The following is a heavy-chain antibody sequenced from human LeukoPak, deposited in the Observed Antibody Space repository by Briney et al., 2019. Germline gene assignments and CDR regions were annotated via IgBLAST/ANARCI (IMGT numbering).Heavy chain of an antibody. Sequence: TSETLSLTCSAYGGSFGGYFWSWIRQPPGEGLEWIGEVNHSGSTNYNPSLKSRVTISVDTSRTQFSLNLRSVTAADTAVYYCARHGQGAFDFWGQGTMVTVSS. CDR3: ARHGQGAFDF. J-gene: IGHJ3*01. CDR2: VNHSGST. CDR1: GGSFGGYF. V-gene: IGHV4-34*01.